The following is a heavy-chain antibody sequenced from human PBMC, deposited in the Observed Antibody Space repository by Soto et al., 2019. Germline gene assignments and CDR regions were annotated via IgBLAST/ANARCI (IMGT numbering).Heavy chain of an antibody. CDR2: IQSGGPT. J-gene: IGHJ6*04. D-gene: IGHD2-15*01. CDR1: GFTVSSKY. CDR3: ARDDVRCDGGRCYGVPLDV. Sequence: EVHLVESGGGLVQPGGSLRLSCAASGFTVSSKYMSWVRQAPGKGLEWVSLIQSGGPTYYADSVKGRFTISRDTSENTLHLQMDSLRAEDTAVYYCARDDVRCDGGRCYGVPLDVWCKGTTVTVSS. V-gene: IGHV3-66*01.